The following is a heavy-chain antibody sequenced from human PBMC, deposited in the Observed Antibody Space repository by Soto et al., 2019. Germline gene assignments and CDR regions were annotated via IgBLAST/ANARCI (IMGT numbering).Heavy chain of an antibody. CDR3: TRSRFSGYDLDY. Sequence: ASVKVSCKASGYTFTSYGISWVRQAPGQGLEWMGWISAYNGNTNYAQKLQGRVTMTTDTSTSTAYMELRSLKTEDTAVYYCTRSRFSGYDLDYWGQGTLVTVSS. J-gene: IGHJ4*02. V-gene: IGHV1-18*01. CDR2: ISAYNGNT. D-gene: IGHD5-12*01. CDR1: GYTFTSYG.